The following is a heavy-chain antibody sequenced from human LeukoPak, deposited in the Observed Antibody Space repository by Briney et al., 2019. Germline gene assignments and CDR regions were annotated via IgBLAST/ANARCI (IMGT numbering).Heavy chain of an antibody. V-gene: IGHV4-39*01. CDR2: IYYSGST. D-gene: IGHD2-2*01. Sequence: SETLSLTCTVSGGSISSSSYYWGWIRQPPGKGLEWIGSIYYSGSTYYNPSLKSRVTISVDTSKNQFSLKLSSVTAADTAVYYCARKEIYCSSTSCYYTPRRYNWFDPWGQGTLVTVSS. J-gene: IGHJ5*02. CDR1: GGSISSSSYY. CDR3: ARKEIYCSSTSCYYTPRRYNWFDP.